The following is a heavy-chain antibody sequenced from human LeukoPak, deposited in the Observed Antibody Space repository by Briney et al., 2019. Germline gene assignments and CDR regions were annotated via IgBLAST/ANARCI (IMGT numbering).Heavy chain of an antibody. CDR3: ARGIAVAGPPWYFDY. CDR2: IIPIFGTA. V-gene: IGHV1-69*01. CDR1: GGTFSSYA. Sequence: ASVKVSRKASGGTFSSYAISWVRQAPGQGLEWMGGIIPIFGTANYAQKFQGRVTITADESTSTAYMELSSLRSEDTAVYYCARGIAVAGPPWYFDYWGQGTLVTVSS. D-gene: IGHD6-19*01. J-gene: IGHJ4*02.